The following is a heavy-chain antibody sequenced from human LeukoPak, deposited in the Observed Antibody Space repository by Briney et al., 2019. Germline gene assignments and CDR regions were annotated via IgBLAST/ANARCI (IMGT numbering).Heavy chain of an antibody. CDR3: ARDFYGDYPSRYFDY. J-gene: IGHJ4*02. D-gene: IGHD4-17*01. CDR2: ISSSSSYI. Sequence: KPGGSLRLSCAASGFTFSSYSMNWVRQAPGKGREWVSSISSSSSYIYYADSVKGRFTSSRENAKNSLYLQMTSLRAEDTAVYYCARDFYGDYPSRYFDYWGQGTLVTVSS. CDR1: GFTFSSYS. V-gene: IGHV3-21*01.